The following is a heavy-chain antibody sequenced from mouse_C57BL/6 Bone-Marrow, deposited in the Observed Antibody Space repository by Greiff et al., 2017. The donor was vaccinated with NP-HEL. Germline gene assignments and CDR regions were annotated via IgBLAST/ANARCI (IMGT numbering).Heavy chain of an antibody. CDR1: GYSFTGYY. Sequence: VQLQQSGPELVKPGASVKISCKASGYSFTGYYMHWVKQSSEKSLEWIGEINPSTGGTSYNQKFKGKATLTVDKSSSTAYMQLKSLTSEDSAVYYWARLGTTVVALFYWYFDVWGTGTTVTVSS. CDR2: INPSTGGT. CDR3: ARLGTTVVALFYWYFDV. V-gene: IGHV1-43*01. J-gene: IGHJ1*03. D-gene: IGHD1-1*01.